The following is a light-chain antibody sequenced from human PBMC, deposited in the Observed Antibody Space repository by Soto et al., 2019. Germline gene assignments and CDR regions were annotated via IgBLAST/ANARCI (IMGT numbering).Light chain of an antibody. Sequence: QCELTRPPSASRAPVQGVTISCTGTSSDDGGYNYVSWYQQHPVKAAKLMIYAVSKRPSGVPDRFSGSKSGNTASLTVSWLLAEDEADYYCSSYAGSTLYVFGTGTKVTVL. CDR2: AVS. CDR1: SSDDGGYNY. J-gene: IGLJ1*01. V-gene: IGLV2-8*01. CDR3: SSYAGSTLYV.